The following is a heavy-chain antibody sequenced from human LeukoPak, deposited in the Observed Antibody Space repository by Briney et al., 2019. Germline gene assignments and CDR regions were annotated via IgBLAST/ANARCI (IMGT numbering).Heavy chain of an antibody. CDR2: INPSGGST. D-gene: IGHD3-22*01. Sequence: GASVKVSCKASGYTFTSYHMHWVRQAPGQGLEWMGIINPSGGSTSYAQKFQGRVTMTGDMSTSTVYMELSSLRSEDTAVYYCARDYYDSSAYWRNPTSADHWGQGTLVTVSS. CDR1: GYTFTSYH. J-gene: IGHJ4*02. V-gene: IGHV1-46*01. CDR3: ARDYYDSSAYWRNPTSADH.